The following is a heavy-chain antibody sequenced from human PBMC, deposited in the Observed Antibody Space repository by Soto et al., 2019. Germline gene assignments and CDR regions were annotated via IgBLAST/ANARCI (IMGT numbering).Heavy chain of an antibody. J-gene: IGHJ4*02. Sequence: SETLSLTCSVSGASVTSGDYYWNWIRQTPGTGLEWLGYMHDSGTTSYNPSLKSRVTISRDTSKNQFSLKLNSVSAADTAVYFCARGGLYDLWSGFFDWGQGIRVTVYS. V-gene: IGHV4-30-4*01. CDR1: GASVTSGDYY. CDR3: ARGGLYDLWSGFFD. D-gene: IGHD3-3*01. CDR2: MHDSGTT.